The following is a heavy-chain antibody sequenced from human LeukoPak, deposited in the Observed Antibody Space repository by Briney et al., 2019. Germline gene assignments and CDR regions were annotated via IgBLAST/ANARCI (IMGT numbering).Heavy chain of an antibody. CDR3: ARGRRTGQKSGPRVYYFDY. J-gene: IGHJ4*02. D-gene: IGHD3-3*01. V-gene: IGHV1-69*06. CDR1: GGTFSSYA. Sequence: GASVKVSCKASGGTFSSYAISWVRQAPGQGLEWMGGIIPIFGTANYAQKFQGRVTITADKSTSTAYMELSSLRSEDTAVYYCARGRRTGQKSGPRVYYFDYWGQGTLVTVSS. CDR2: IIPIFGTA.